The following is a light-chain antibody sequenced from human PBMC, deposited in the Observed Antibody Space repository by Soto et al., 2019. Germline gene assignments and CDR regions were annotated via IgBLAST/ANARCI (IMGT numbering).Light chain of an antibody. CDR1: QSVSSF. Sequence: EIVLTQSPATLSLSPGERATLSCRASQSVSSFLAWYQQKPGQAPRLLIYDASNRATGIPARFTGSGSGTDFTLTIRRLEPEDFAVYYCQQRSNWPITFGKGSRLEI. V-gene: IGKV3-11*01. J-gene: IGKJ5*01. CDR2: DAS. CDR3: QQRSNWPIT.